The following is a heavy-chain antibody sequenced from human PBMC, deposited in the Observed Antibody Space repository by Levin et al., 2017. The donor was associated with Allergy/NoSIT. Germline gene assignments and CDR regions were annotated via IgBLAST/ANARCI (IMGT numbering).Heavy chain of an antibody. J-gene: IGHJ4*02. CDR1: GGSISSYY. V-gene: IGHV4-59*01. CDR2: IYYSGST. CDR3: ARVGGNSGFYFDY. Sequence: SQTLSLTCTVSGGSISSYYWSWIRQPPGKGLEWIGYIYYSGSTNYNPSLKSRVTISVDTSKNQFSLKLSSVTAAGTAVYYCARVGGNSGFYFDYWGQGTLVTVSS. D-gene: IGHD4-23*01.